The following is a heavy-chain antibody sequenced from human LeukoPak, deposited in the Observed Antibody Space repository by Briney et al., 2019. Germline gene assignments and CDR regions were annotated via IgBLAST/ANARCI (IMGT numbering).Heavy chain of an antibody. D-gene: IGHD5-12*01. J-gene: IGHJ6*03. CDR2: ISSSSGYI. CDR1: GFTFSSYS. CDR3: ARDFRYDPYYYYYMDV. V-gene: IGHV3-21*01. Sequence: PGGSLRLSCAASGFTFSSYSMNWVRQAPGKGLEWVSSISSSSGYISYADSVKGRFTISRDNAKNSLYLQMNSLRAEDTAVYYCARDFRYDPYYYYYMDVWGKGTTVTISS.